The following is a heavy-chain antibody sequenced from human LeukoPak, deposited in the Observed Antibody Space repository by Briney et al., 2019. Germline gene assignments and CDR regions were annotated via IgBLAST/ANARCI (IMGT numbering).Heavy chain of an antibody. J-gene: IGHJ4*02. CDR3: ARMIGLGEVSPYFDY. V-gene: IGHV5-51*01. CDR2: IYPRDSDI. CDR1: GYSFTTYW. Sequence: GESLKISCKGSGYSFTTYWIAWVRQMPGKGLEWMGIIYPRDSDIRYSPPFQGQVTISADKSISTAYLQWSSLKASDTAMYYCARMIGLGEVSPYFDYWGQGGLVTVSS. D-gene: IGHD3-16*02.